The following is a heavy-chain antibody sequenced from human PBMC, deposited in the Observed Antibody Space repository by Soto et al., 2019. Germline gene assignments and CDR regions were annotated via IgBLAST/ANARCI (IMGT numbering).Heavy chain of an antibody. D-gene: IGHD2-15*01. CDR1: GFTFSSYA. V-gene: IGHV3-23*01. J-gene: IGHJ4*02. CDR2: ISGRGVST. CDR3: AKLDGSSCYLPYEY. Sequence: EVQLLESGGGLVQPGGSLRLSCAASGFTFSSYAMSWVRQAPGKGLEWVSAISGRGVSTYYTDSVKGRFTISRDNSKSTLYLQMNSLRAEDTAVYYCAKLDGSSCYLPYEYWGQGTLVTVSS.